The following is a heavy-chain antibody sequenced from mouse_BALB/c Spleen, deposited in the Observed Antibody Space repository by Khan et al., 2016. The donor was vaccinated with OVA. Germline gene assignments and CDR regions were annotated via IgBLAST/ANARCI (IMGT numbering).Heavy chain of an antibody. CDR1: GYIFTSYM. J-gene: IGHJ3*01. V-gene: IGHV1-4*01. CDR3: ARGGYGSFGY. D-gene: IGHD1-1*01. Sequence: QVQLQQSGAELARPGASVKMSCKASGYIFTSYMIHWVKQRPGQGLEWIGDINPSSDYNNYNQKFKDKATLTADKSSSTAYMQLSSLTSEDSAVYYWARGGYGSFGYWGQGTLVTVSA. CDR2: INPSSDYN.